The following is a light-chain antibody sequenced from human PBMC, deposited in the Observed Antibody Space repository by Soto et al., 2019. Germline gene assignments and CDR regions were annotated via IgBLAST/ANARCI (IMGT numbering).Light chain of an antibody. Sequence: QSVLAQPASVSGSPGQSITISCTGASSDVGNFNLVSWYQQHPGKAPKLMIYEANKRPSGVSSRSSGSKSGNTASLTISGLRSEDEADYQCCSYAGGSNYVFGNGTKVTV. CDR3: CSYAGGSNYV. CDR2: EAN. V-gene: IGLV2-23*01. J-gene: IGLJ1*01. CDR1: SSDVGNFNL.